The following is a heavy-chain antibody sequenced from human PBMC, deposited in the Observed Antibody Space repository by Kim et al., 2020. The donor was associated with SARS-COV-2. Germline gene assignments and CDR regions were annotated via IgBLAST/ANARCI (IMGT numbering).Heavy chain of an antibody. Sequence: SETLSLTCTVSGGSMNNYFWNWIRQPPGKGLEWIGYISYIGSTDYNPSLKSRVTISVDTSKNQFSLKLSAVTAADTAVYYCARERAMVADYWGQGTLVAVPP. D-gene: IGHD5-18*01. CDR1: GGSMNNYF. J-gene: IGHJ4*02. CDR2: ISYIGST. CDR3: ARERAMVADY. V-gene: IGHV4-59*01.